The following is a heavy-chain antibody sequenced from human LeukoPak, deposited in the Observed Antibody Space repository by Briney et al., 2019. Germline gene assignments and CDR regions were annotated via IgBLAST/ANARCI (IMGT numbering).Heavy chain of an antibody. CDR1: GFTFDSYG. D-gene: IGHD4-17*01. CDR2: ISYDGSKK. CDR3: AKDRTYDYGTYDAFDI. V-gene: IGHV3-30*18. J-gene: IGHJ3*02. Sequence: GRSLRLSCAASGFTFDSYGMHWVRQAPGKGLEWVAVISYDGSKKYYVDSVKGRFTISRDNSKNTLYLQMNSLRPEDTAVYYCAKDRTYDYGTYDAFDIWGPGTMVTVSS.